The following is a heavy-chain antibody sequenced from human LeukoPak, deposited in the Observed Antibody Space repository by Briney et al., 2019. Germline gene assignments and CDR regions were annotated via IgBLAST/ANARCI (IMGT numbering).Heavy chain of an antibody. V-gene: IGHV3-23*01. CDR1: GFTFSSYA. D-gene: IGHD2-15*01. Sequence: PGGSLRLSCAASGFTFSSYAMSWVRQAPGKGLEWVSAISGSGGSTYYADSVKGRFTISRDNSKNTLYLQMNSLRAEDTAVYYCAKGSGYYSGGSCQNWFDPRGQGTLVTVSS. CDR2: ISGSGGST. CDR3: AKGSGYYSGGSCQNWFDP. J-gene: IGHJ5*02.